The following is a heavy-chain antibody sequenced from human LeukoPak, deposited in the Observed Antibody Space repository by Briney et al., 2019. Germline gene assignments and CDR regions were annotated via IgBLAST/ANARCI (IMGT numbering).Heavy chain of an antibody. CDR2: ISSSSSYI. V-gene: IGHV3-21*01. CDR1: GFTFSSYS. Sequence: GGCLRLSCAASGFTFSSYSMNWVRQAPGKGLEWVSSISSSSSYIYYADSVKGRFTISRDNAKNSLYLQVNSLRAEDTAVYYCARVGVAAPFDYWGQGTLVTVSS. J-gene: IGHJ4*02. CDR3: ARVGVAAPFDY. D-gene: IGHD2-15*01.